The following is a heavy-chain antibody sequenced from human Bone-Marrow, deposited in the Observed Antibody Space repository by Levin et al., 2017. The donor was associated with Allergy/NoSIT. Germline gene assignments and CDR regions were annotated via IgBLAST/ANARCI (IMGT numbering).Heavy chain of an antibody. CDR3: AAMYSSLDY. D-gene: IGHD2-21*01. V-gene: IGHV4-39*07. Sequence: SETLSLTCTVSGGSISSDSYYWGWIRQPPGKGLEWIGTIYYSGSTYYNPSLKSRVTISLDTSKKQFSLQLSSVTAADTAVYYCAAMYSSLDYWGQGTLVTVSS. CDR1: GGSISSDSYY. CDR2: IYYSGST. J-gene: IGHJ4*02.